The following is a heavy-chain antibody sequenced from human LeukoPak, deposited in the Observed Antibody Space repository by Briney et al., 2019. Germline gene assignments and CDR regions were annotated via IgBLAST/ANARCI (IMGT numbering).Heavy chain of an antibody. D-gene: IGHD2-2*01. J-gene: IGHJ4*02. CDR1: GGSISSYY. V-gene: IGHV4-59*08. CDR3: ARVYCSSTSCYVDY. Sequence: SETQSLTCTVSGGSISSYYWSWIRQPPEKGVEWIGYIYYSGSTNYNPSLKSRVTISVDTSKNQFSLKLSSVTAADTAVYYCARVYCSSTSCYVDYWGQGTLVTVSS. CDR2: IYYSGST.